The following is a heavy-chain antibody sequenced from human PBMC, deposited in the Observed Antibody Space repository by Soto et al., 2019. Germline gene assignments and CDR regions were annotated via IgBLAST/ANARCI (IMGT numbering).Heavy chain of an antibody. CDR3: ARDLLRYVGRARYYYYGMDV. CDR1: GYTFTGYY. Sequence: QVQLVQSGAEVKKPGASVKVSCKASGYTFTGYYMHWVRQAPGQGLEWMGWINPNSGGTNYAQKFQGWVTMTRDTSISTAYMERSRLRSDDTAVYYCARDLLRYVGRARYYYYGMDVWGQGTTVTVSS. V-gene: IGHV1-2*04. CDR2: INPNSGGT. J-gene: IGHJ6*02. D-gene: IGHD3-9*01.